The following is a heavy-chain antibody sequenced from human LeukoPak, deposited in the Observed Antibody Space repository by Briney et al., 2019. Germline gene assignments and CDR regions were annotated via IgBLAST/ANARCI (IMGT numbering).Heavy chain of an antibody. J-gene: IGHJ4*02. CDR3: ARDPTLRDPFDY. CDR1: GGSISSYY. Sequence: SESLSLTCTVSGGSISSYYWSWIRQPPGKGLEWIGSIYHSGSTYYNPSLKSRVTISVDTSKNQFSLKLSSVTAADTAVYYCARDPTLRDPFDYWGQGTLVTVSS. V-gene: IGHV4-38-2*02. CDR2: IYHSGST.